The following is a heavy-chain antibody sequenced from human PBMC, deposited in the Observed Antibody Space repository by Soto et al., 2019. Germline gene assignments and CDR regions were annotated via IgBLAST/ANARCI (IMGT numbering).Heavy chain of an antibody. CDR3: ARDGSYYYDSSGYSQGWFAFDI. V-gene: IGHV3-48*02. CDR2: ISSSSSTI. CDR1: GFTFSSYS. Sequence: PGGSLRLSCAASGFTFSSYSMNWVRQAPGKGLEWVSYISSSSSTIYYADSVKGRFTISGDNAKNSLYLQMNSLRDEDTAVYYCARDGSYYYDSSGYSQGWFAFDIWGQGKMATVSS. J-gene: IGHJ3*02. D-gene: IGHD3-22*01.